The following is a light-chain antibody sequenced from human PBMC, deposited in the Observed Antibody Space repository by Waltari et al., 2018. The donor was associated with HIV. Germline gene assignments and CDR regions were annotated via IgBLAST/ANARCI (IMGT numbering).Light chain of an antibody. Sequence: QSALTQPASVSGSPGQSITISCTGTRNDIGTDNYDAWYQQHPGNVPKLLIYEVTKRPSGVSNRFSGSKSCNTASLTISGLQAEDEAAYYCCSYSSTTTSILFAGGTKLTVL. V-gene: IGLV2-14*01. J-gene: IGLJ2*01. CDR1: RNDIGTDNY. CDR2: EVT. CDR3: CSYSSTTTSIL.